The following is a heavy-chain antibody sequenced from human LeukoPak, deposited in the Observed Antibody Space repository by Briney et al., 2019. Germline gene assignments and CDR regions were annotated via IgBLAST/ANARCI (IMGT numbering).Heavy chain of an antibody. J-gene: IGHJ4*02. D-gene: IGHD3-22*01. V-gene: IGHV1-69*05. CDR2: ITPIFGTA. Sequence: SVKVSCKASGGTFSSYAISWVRQAPGQGLEWMGRITPIFGTANYAQKFQGRVTITTDESTSTAYMELSSLRSEDTAVYYCARGTSRYYDSSGYLDWGQGTLVTVSS. CDR1: GGTFSSYA. CDR3: ARGTSRYYDSSGYLD.